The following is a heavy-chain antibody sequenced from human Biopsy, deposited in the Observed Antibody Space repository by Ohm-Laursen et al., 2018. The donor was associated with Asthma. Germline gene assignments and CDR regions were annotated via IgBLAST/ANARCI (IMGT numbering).Heavy chain of an antibody. CDR2: INPNSGGT. D-gene: IGHD6-13*01. Sequence: GASVKVSCKASGYTFIGCHIHWMRQAPGQGLEWMGRINPNSGGTNYAQKFQGRVTMTRDTSISTAYMEVSRLRSVDTAVYYCARGQKSAGDRWFDPWGQGTLVTVSS. CDR3: ARGQKSAGDRWFDP. CDR1: GYTFIGCH. J-gene: IGHJ5*02. V-gene: IGHV1-2*06.